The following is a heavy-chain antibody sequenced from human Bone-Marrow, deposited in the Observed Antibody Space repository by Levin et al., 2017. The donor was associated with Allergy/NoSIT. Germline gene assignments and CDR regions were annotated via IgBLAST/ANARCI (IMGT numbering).Heavy chain of an antibody. V-gene: IGHV4-59*01. CDR2: VFYSGST. CDR3: ARENHMVGVDQQLVPRHLDY. D-gene: IGHD6-13*01. Sequence: SETLSLTCIVSGGSISGYYWSWTRQPPGKGLEWIGYVFYSGSTNYNPSLKSRVTISLDTSKNQFSLKLTSVTASDTAVYYCARENHMVGVDQQLVPRHLDYWGQGSLVTVSS. CDR1: GGSISGYY. J-gene: IGHJ4*02.